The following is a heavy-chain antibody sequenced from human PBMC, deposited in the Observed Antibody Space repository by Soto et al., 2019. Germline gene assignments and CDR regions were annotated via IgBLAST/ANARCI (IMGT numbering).Heavy chain of an antibody. J-gene: IGHJ4*02. CDR2: IWYDGSNK. CDR3: ARDRNYYHSSGLDY. V-gene: IGHV3-33*01. D-gene: IGHD3-22*01. CDR1: GFTFSSYG. Sequence: PGGSLRLSCAASGFTFSSYGMHWVRQAPGKGLEWVAVIWYDGSNKYYADSVKGRFTISRDNSKNTLYLQMNSLRAEDTAVYYCARDRNYYHSSGLDYWGQGTLVTVSS.